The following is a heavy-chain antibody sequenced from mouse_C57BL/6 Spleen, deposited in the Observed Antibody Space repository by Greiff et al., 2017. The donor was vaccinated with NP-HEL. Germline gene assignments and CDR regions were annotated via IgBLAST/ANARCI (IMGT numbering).Heavy chain of an antibody. CDR1: GFTFTDYY. J-gene: IGHJ1*03. Sequence: DVKLVESGGGLVQPGGSLSLSCAASGFTFTDYYMSWVRQPPGKALEWLGFIRNKANGYTTEYSASVKGRFTISRDNSQSILYLQMNALRAEDSATYYCARYEGNYGYFDVWGTGTTVTVSS. D-gene: IGHD2-1*01. V-gene: IGHV7-3*01. CDR2: IRNKANGYTT. CDR3: ARYEGNYGYFDV.